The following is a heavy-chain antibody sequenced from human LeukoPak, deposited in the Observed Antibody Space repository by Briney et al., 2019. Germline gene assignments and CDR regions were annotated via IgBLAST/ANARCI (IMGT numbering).Heavy chain of an antibody. CDR1: GFALSRYT. D-gene: IGHD3-10*01. J-gene: IGHJ4*02. V-gene: IGHV3-21*01. CDR2: VTSDSSRI. CDR3: ARVYYGSGTYSDY. Sequence: GGSLRLSCAGSGFALSRYTMNWVRQAPGKGLEWVSSVTSDSSRIYYADSVKGRFTISRDNAKNSLYLQMNSLRAEDTAVYYCARVYYGSGTYSDYWGQGTLVTVSS.